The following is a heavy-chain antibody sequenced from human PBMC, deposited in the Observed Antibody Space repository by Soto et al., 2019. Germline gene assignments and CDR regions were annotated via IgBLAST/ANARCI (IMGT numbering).Heavy chain of an antibody. CDR3: ARGGYSGYDGNYGMDV. CDR1: GYTFTSYA. CDR2: INAGNGNT. D-gene: IGHD5-12*01. V-gene: IGHV1-3*01. J-gene: IGHJ6*02. Sequence: QVQLVQSGAEVKKPGASVKVSCKASGYTFTSYAMHWVRQAPGQRLEWMGWINAGNGNTKYSQKFQGRVTITRDTSASTAYMELSSLRSEDTAVYYCARGGYSGYDGNYGMDVWGHGPTVTVSS.